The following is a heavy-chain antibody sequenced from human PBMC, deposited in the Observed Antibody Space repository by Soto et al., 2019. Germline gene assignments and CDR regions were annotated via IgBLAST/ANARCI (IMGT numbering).Heavy chain of an antibody. Sequence: GASAKVSCKASRYAFTSYYMQWVRQAPGQGLEWMAIINPSGGSTSYAQKFQGRVTMTRDTSTSTVYMELSSLRSEDTAVYYCARDSPWERERRQYYYYYGMGVWGQGTAVPVS. J-gene: IGHJ6*02. CDR1: RYAFTSYY. CDR3: ARDSPWERERRQYYYYYGMGV. D-gene: IGHD1-1*01. CDR2: INPSGGST. V-gene: IGHV1-46*01.